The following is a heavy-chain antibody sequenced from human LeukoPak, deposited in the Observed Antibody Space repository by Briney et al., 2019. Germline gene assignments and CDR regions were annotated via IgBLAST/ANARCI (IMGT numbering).Heavy chain of an antibody. CDR1: GYTFTSCY. J-gene: IGHJ5*02. V-gene: IGHV1-46*01. D-gene: IGHD6-19*01. CDR3: ARGPSYSSGWYRRSWFDP. Sequence: ASVKVSCKASGYTFTSCYMHWVRQAPGQGLEWMGIINPSGGSTSYAQKFQGRVTMTKDTSTSTVYIELSSLRSEDTAVYYCARGPSYSSGWYRRSWFDPWGQGTLVTVSS. CDR2: INPSGGST.